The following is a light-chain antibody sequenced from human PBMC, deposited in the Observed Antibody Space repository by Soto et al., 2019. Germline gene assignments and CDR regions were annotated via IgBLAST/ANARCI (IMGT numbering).Light chain of an antibody. CDR3: CSYASSDWV. CDR1: SSDVGSYNF. Sequence: QSALTQPASVSGSPGQSITISCTGTSSDVGSYNFVSWYQQHPGKAPKLMIYEVSKWPSGVSNRFSGSKSGNTASLTISGLQTEDEADYYCCSYASSDWVFGGGTKLTVL. CDR2: EVS. V-gene: IGLV2-23*02. J-gene: IGLJ3*02.